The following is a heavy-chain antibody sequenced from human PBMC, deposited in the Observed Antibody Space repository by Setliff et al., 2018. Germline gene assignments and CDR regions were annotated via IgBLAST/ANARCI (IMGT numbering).Heavy chain of an antibody. CDR2: INPGGGSA. J-gene: IGHJ5*02. Sequence: ASVKVSCKATGYTLSRHYMHWARQAPGQGLEWMGIINPGGGSASIVQKFQGRVTMTSDTSTSTVYMEVTGLTSEDTAVYYCARQAHDLKGGTTLFYWFDPWGQGTLVTVSS. CDR1: GYTLSRHY. D-gene: IGHD1-26*01. V-gene: IGHV1-46*01. CDR3: ARQAHDLKGGTTLFYWFDP.